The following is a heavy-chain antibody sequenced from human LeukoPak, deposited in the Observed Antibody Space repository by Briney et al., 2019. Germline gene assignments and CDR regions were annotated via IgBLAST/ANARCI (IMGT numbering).Heavy chain of an antibody. CDR1: GGSISSSSYY. Sequence: SETLSLTCTVSGGSISSSSYYWGWIRQPPGKGLEWIGSIYYSGSTYYNPSLKSRVTISVDTSKNQFSLKLSSVTAADTAVYYCARGAPVWSGYSFGYWGQGTLVTVPS. J-gene: IGHJ4*02. CDR3: ARGAPVWSGYSFGY. CDR2: IYYSGST. D-gene: IGHD3-3*01. V-gene: IGHV4-39*01.